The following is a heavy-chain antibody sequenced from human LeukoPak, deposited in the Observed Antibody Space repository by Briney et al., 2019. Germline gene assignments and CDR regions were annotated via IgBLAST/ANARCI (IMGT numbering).Heavy chain of an antibody. V-gene: IGHV3-48*01. CDR1: GFTFSSYA. CDR3: ARVRLDSGTYSLYY. Sequence: PGGSLRLSCAASGFTFSSYAMSWVRQAPGKGLEWVSYISGRSSTIYYADSVKGRFTISRDNAENSLYLQMNSLRAEDTAVYYCARVRLDSGTYSLYYWGQGTLVTVSS. D-gene: IGHD3-10*01. J-gene: IGHJ4*02. CDR2: ISGRSSTI.